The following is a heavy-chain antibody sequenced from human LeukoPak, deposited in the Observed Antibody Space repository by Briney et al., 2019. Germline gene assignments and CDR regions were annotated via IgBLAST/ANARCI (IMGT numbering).Heavy chain of an antibody. J-gene: IGHJ4*02. V-gene: IGHV1-2*02. Sequence: ASVKVSCKASGYTFTDYYMHWVRQAPGQGLEWMGWINPNSGVTNYAQHFQGRVTMTRDTSISTAYMELTWLSSDDTAVYYCARERSNGGLRLDFWGQGTLVTASS. CDR3: ARERSNGGLRLDF. CDR1: GYTFTDYY. CDR2: INPNSGVT. D-gene: IGHD3-16*01.